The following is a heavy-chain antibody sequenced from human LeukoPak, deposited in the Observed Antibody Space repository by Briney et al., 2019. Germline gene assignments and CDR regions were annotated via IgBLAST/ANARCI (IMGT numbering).Heavy chain of an antibody. D-gene: IGHD1-20*01. CDR1: GYSFTSYW. V-gene: IGHV5-51*01. J-gene: IGHJ6*02. CDR2: IYPGDSDT. Sequence: GESLKISCKGSGYSFTSYWIGWVRQMPGKGLEWMGTIYPGDSDTRYSPSFQGQVTISADKSISTAYLQWSSLKASDTAMYYCARHNWTDGWYYYGMDVWGQGTTVTVSS. CDR3: ARHNWTDGWYYYGMDV.